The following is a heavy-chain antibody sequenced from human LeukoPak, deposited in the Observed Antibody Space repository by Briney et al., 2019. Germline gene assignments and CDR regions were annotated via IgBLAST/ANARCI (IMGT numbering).Heavy chain of an antibody. Sequence: VASVKVSCKASGYTFTSYGISWVRQAPGQGLEWMGWISAYNGNTNYAQKLQGRVTMTTDTSTSTAYMELRSPRSDDTAVYYCARFTFWSGYYPFDYWGQGTLVTVSS. CDR1: GYTFTSYG. CDR3: ARFTFWSGYYPFDY. V-gene: IGHV1-18*01. J-gene: IGHJ4*02. D-gene: IGHD3-3*01. CDR2: ISAYNGNT.